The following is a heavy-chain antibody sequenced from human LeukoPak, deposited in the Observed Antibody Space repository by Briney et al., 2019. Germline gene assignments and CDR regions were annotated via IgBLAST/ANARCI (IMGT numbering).Heavy chain of an antibody. CDR2: VYHSGST. CDR1: GYSISSDYY. D-gene: IGHD3-3*01. CDR3: ARHNYYHFWSTLNWFDP. J-gene: IGHJ5*02. Sequence: SETLSLTCGVAGYSISSDYYWGWIRRPPGKGLEWIGSVYHSGSTYYNPSLKSRVTLSVDTSNNHFSLKLRSVTAADTAVYYCARHNYYHFWSTLNWFDPWGQGTLVTVSS. V-gene: IGHV4-38-2*01.